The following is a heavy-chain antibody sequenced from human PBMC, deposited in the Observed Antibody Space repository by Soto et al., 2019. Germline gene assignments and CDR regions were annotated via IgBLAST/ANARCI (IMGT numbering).Heavy chain of an antibody. D-gene: IGHD5-12*01. V-gene: IGHV3-23*01. CDR2: IGGSGGSP. CDR1: GFTFSSYA. Sequence: GSLRLSFAASGFTFSSYAMSWARQAPGKGLEWVSVIGGSGGSPDNAASVKGRFTNSRDNAKNTLYLQMNSLRAEDTAVYYCARDRAYSGYETWGQGTLVTVCS. CDR3: ARDRAYSGYET. J-gene: IGHJ5*02.